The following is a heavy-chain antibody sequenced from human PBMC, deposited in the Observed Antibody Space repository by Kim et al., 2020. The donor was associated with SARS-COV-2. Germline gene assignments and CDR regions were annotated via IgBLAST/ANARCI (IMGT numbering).Heavy chain of an antibody. CDR2: IVVGSGNT. CDR3: SASDAIVRDPYGMDV. CDR1: GFTFTSSA. Sequence: ASVKVSCKASGFTFTSSAMQWVRQARGQRLEWIGWIVVGSGNTNYAQKFQERVTITRDMATSTAYMELSSLRSEDTAVNYCSASDAIVRDPYGMDVWGQGTTVTVSS. J-gene: IGHJ6*02. D-gene: IGHD2-15*01. V-gene: IGHV1-58*02.